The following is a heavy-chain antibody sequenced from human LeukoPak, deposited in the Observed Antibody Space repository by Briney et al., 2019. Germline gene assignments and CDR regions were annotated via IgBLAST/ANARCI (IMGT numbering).Heavy chain of an antibody. D-gene: IGHD3-10*01. CDR3: VRSTMH. Sequence: PGGSLRLSCAASGFTFSTSEMNWVSQAPEKGLEWVSFISTSGSTIYYADSVKGRFTVSRDNAKNSLFLQMNSLRAEDTAVYYCVRSTMHWGQGTLVTVSS. V-gene: IGHV3-48*03. CDR2: ISTSGSTI. J-gene: IGHJ4*02. CDR1: GFTFSTSE.